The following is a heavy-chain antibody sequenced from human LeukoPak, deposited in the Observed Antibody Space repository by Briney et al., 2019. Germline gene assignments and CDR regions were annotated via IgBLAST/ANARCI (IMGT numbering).Heavy chain of an antibody. CDR1: GGSFSGYY. V-gene: IGHV4-34*01. D-gene: IGHD3-10*01. Sequence: SETLSLTCAVYGGSFSGYYWSWIRQPPGKGLEWIGEINHSGSTNYNPSLKSRVTISVDTSKNQFSLKLSSVTAADTAVYYCARGPYYYGSGSYYRYWFDPWGQGTLVTVPS. CDR3: ARGPYYYGSGSYYRYWFDP. CDR2: INHSGST. J-gene: IGHJ5*02.